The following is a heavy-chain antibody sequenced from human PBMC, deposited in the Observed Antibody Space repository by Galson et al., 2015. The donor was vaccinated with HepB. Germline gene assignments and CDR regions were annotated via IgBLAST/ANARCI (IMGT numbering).Heavy chain of an antibody. V-gene: IGHV1-18*01. Sequence: SVKVSCKASGYTFTSYGISWVRQAPGQGLEWMGWISPSNGNTNYAQKLQGRVTMARDTSTSTAYMELRSLRSDDTAVYYCAREAFGFDPWGQGTLVAVSP. CDR1: GYTFTSYG. CDR3: AREAFGFDP. CDR2: ISPSNGNT. D-gene: IGHD3-16*01. J-gene: IGHJ5*02.